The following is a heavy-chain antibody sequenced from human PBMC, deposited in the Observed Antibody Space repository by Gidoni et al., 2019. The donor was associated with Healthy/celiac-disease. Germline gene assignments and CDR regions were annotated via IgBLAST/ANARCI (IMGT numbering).Heavy chain of an antibody. CDR3: AADSWGYSSSWNAFDI. V-gene: IGHV1-58*02. J-gene: IGHJ3*02. Sequence: QMQLVQSGPEVKTPGTSVKVSCKDSGFTFTSSAMQWVRQARGQRIEWIGWIVVGSGNTNYAQKFQERVTITRDMSTSTAYMELSSLRSEDTAVYYGAADSWGYSSSWNAFDIWGQGTMVTVSS. CDR1: GFTFTSSA. CDR2: IVVGSGNT. D-gene: IGHD6-13*01.